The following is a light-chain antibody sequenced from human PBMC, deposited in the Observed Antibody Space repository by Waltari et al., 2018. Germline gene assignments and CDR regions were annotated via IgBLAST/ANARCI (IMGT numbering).Light chain of an antibody. CDR3: QQRSNWLT. CDR2: DAA. J-gene: IGKJ4*01. V-gene: IGKV3-11*01. Sequence: EIVLTQSPATLSLSPGERATLSCRASQSVSSYLAWYQQKPGQAPRLLIYDAANRATGIPARFSGSGCGTDFTLTISSLEPEDFAVYYGQQRSNWLTFGGGTKVEIK. CDR1: QSVSSY.